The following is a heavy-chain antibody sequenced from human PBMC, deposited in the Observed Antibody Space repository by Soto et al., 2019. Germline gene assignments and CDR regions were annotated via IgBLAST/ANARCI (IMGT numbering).Heavy chain of an antibody. D-gene: IGHD2-15*01. CDR2: IIPIFGTA. CDR3: ARESRYCSGGSCYVLPGIDY. J-gene: IGHJ4*02. CDR1: GGTFSSYA. V-gene: IGHV1-69*12. Sequence: QVQLVQSGAEVKKPGSSVKVSCKASGGTFSSYAISWVRQAPGQGLEWMGGIIPIFGTANYAQKFQGRVTIXAXEXSSTAYMELSSLRSEETAVYYCARESRYCSGGSCYVLPGIDYWGQGTLVTVSS.